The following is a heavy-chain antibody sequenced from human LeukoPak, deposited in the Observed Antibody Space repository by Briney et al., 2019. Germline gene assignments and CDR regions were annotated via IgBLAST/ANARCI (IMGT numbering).Heavy chain of an antibody. V-gene: IGHV3-30*04. J-gene: IGHJ5*02. D-gene: IGHD3-10*01. CDR1: GFTFSSYA. CDR2: ISYDGSNK. Sequence: PGRSLRRSCAASGFTFSSYAMHWVRQAPGKGLEWVAVISYDGSNKYYADSVKGRFTISRDNSKNTLYLQMNSLRAEDTAVYYCARVGSPWFGELLNWFDPWGQGTLVTVSS. CDR3: ARVGSPWFGELLNWFDP.